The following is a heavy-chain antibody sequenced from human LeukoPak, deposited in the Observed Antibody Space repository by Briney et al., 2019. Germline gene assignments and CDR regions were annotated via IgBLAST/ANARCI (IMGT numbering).Heavy chain of an antibody. D-gene: IGHD5-24*01. CDR3: ARWLQLDDAFDI. Sequence: SETLSLTCTVSGGSVSSGSYYWSWSWQPPGKGLEWLGHIYYSGSTNYNPSLKSRVTISVDTSKNQFSLKLSSVTAADTAIYYCARWLQLDDAFDIWGQGTMVIVSS. CDR1: GGSVSSGSYY. J-gene: IGHJ3*02. CDR2: IYYSGST. V-gene: IGHV4-61*01.